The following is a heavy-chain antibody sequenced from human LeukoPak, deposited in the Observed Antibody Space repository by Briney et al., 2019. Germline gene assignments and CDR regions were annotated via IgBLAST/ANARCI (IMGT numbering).Heavy chain of an antibody. Sequence: PSETLSLTCAVYGGSFSGYYWSWIRQPPGKGLEWIGEINHGGSTNYNPSLKGRLTISVDTSKNQFSLKLSSVTAADTAVYYCAREGVYYDILAAYYRPYYFDFWGQGTLVTVYS. J-gene: IGHJ4*02. D-gene: IGHD3-9*01. CDR3: AREGVYYDILAAYYRPYYFDF. CDR2: INHGGST. V-gene: IGHV4-34*01. CDR1: GGSFSGYY.